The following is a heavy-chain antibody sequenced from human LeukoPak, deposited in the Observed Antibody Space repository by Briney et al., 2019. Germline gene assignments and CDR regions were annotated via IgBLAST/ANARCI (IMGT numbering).Heavy chain of an antibody. Sequence: APVKVSCKASGYSFTGYYLHWVRQAPGQGLEWMGWINPGGGVTKSAQKFQGRVTMTTDKSINTVYMELSRLTSDDTAVYFCARGPNHYYYMDVWGKGTTVTVSS. CDR1: GYSFTGYY. CDR3: ARGPNHYYYMDV. CDR2: INPGGGVT. D-gene: IGHD2-8*01. J-gene: IGHJ6*03. V-gene: IGHV1-2*02.